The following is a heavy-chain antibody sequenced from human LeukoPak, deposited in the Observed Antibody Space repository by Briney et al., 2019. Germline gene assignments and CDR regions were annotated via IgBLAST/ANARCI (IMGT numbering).Heavy chain of an antibody. J-gene: IGHJ4*02. CDR2: INHSGRT. D-gene: IGHD2-15*01. CDR3: ARRASMGSWYFFDY. Sequence: SETLSLTCAVSGGSFSGYYWSWVRQPPGKGLEWIGEINHSGRTNYNPSLKSRVTISVDTSKNQFSLKLSSVTAADTAVYYCARRASMGSWYFFDYWGQGALVTVSS. V-gene: IGHV4-34*01. CDR1: GGSFSGYY.